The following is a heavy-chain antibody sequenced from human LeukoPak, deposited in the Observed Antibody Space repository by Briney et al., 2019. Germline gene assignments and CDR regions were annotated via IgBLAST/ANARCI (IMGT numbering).Heavy chain of an antibody. V-gene: IGHV4-38-2*02. CDR1: GYSISSGYY. J-gene: IGHJ4*02. CDR2: IYHSGST. Sequence: SETLSLTCTVSGYSISSGYYWGWIRQPPGKGLEWIGSIYHSGSTYYNPSLKSRVTISVDTSKNQFSLKLSSVTAADTAVYYCARSYDYVWGSYRHTFDYWGQGTLVTVSS. D-gene: IGHD3-16*02. CDR3: ARSYDYVWGSYRHTFDY.